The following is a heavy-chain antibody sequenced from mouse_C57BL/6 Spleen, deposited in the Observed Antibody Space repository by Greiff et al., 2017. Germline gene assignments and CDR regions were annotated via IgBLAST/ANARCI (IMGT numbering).Heavy chain of an antibody. CDR2: IYPGDGDT. CDR1: GYAFSSYW. D-gene: IGHD2-3*01. Sequence: VQLQQSGAELVKPGASVKISCKASGYAFSSYWMNWVKQRPGKGLAWIGQIYPGDGDTNYNGKFKGKATLTADKSSSTAYMQLSSLTSEDSAVYFCARGGYSYAMDYWGQGTSVTVSS. J-gene: IGHJ4*01. V-gene: IGHV1-80*01. CDR3: ARGGYSYAMDY.